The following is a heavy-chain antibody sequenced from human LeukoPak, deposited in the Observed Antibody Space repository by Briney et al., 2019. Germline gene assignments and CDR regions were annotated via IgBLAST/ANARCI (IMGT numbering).Heavy chain of an antibody. CDR2: IYGGGST. Sequence: GSLRLSCAASGFTVSSNYMNWVRQAPGKGLEWVSVIYGGGSTYYADSVKGRFTISRDNSKNTLHLQMNSLRAEDTAVYYCARARRDGYNLDAFDIWGQGTMVTVSS. CDR1: GFTVSSNY. V-gene: IGHV3-66*01. D-gene: IGHD5-24*01. J-gene: IGHJ3*02. CDR3: ARARRDGYNLDAFDI.